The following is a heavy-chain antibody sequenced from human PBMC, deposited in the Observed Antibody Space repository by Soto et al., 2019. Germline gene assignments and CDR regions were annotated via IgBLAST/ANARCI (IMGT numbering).Heavy chain of an antibody. J-gene: IGHJ6*02. CDR3: ARVIVPQVSTMRCMDF. CDR2: IYPLDSFT. Sequence: PGESLKISCQASGYRFTHNWIAWVRQKPGKGMEWLGVIYPLDSFTKYSPSFEGQVTMSVDKSVNTASLLLNSLKASDSAIYFCARVIVPQVSTMRCMDFWGQGTTVTVSS. D-gene: IGHD2-21*01. CDR1: GYRFTHNW. V-gene: IGHV5-51*01.